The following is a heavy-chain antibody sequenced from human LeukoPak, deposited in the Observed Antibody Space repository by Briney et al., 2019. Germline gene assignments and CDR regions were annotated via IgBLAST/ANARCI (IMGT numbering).Heavy chain of an antibody. J-gene: IGHJ4*02. Sequence: ASVKVSCKASGGTFSSCAISWVRQAPGQGLEWMGGIIPIFGTANYAQKFQGRVTITADESTSTAYMELSSLRSEDTAVYCCARDKFQITMVRGVIIGRNWNDEVFDYWGQGTLVTVSS. CDR2: IIPIFGTA. V-gene: IGHV1-69*13. CDR3: ARDKFQITMVRGVIIGRNWNDEVFDY. D-gene: IGHD3-10*01. CDR1: GGTFSSCA.